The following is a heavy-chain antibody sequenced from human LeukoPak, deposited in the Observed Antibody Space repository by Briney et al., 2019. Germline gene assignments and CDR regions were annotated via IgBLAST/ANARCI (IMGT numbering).Heavy chain of an antibody. Sequence: SVKVSCKASGYTFTSYDINWVRQAPGQGLEWMGGIIPIFGTANYAQKFQGRVTITADESTSTAYMELSSLRSEDTAVYYCARGIRGYYYYMDVWGKGTTVTVSS. CDR1: GYTFTSYD. V-gene: IGHV1-69*13. D-gene: IGHD2-15*01. CDR2: IIPIFGTA. J-gene: IGHJ6*03. CDR3: ARGIRGYYYYMDV.